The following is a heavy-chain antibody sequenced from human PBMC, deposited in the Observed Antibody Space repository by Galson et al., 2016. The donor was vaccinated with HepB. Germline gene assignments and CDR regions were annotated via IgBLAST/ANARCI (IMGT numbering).Heavy chain of an antibody. D-gene: IGHD6-19*01. CDR1: GFNFDDSA. CDR2: ISWNSGNI. J-gene: IGHJ4*02. CDR3: VKGPGMAVAKYYFDY. V-gene: IGHV3-9*01. Sequence: SLRLSCAASGFNFDDSAMHRVRQAPGKGLEWVSSISWNSGNIDYADSVKGRFTLSRDNAKDSLYLQMNSLRPEDTALYYCVKGPGMAVAKYYFDYWGQGTLVTVSS.